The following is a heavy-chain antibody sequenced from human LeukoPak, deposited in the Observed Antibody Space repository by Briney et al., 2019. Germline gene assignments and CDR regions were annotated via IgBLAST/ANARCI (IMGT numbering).Heavy chain of an antibody. J-gene: IGHJ3*02. CDR2: ISGSGGST. V-gene: IGHV3-23*01. CDR3: AKEVPYGSGTPGAFDI. CDR1: GFTFSSYA. Sequence: GGSLRLSCAASGFTFSSYAMSWVRQAPGKGLEWVSAISGSGGSTYYADSVKGRFTISRDNSKNTLYLQMNSLRAEDTAVYYCAKEVPYGSGTPGAFDIWGQGTMVTVSS. D-gene: IGHD3-10*01.